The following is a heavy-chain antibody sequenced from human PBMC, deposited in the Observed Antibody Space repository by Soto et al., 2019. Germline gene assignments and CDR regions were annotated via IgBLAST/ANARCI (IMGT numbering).Heavy chain of an antibody. V-gene: IGHV3-23*01. Sequence: GGSLRLSCAASGFTFSSYAMSWVRQAPGKGLEWVSTISGSVDSTYYADPVKGRFTISRDNSKNTLYLQMNGLRAEDTAVYYCAKGDCSSTTCLSFQHWGLGTLVTVSS. CDR3: AKGDCSSTTCLSFQH. D-gene: IGHD2-2*01. J-gene: IGHJ1*01. CDR2: ISGSVDST. CDR1: GFTFSSYA.